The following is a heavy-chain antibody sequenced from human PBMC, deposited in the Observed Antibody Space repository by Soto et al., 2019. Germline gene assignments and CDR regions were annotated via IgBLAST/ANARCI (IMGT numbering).Heavy chain of an antibody. Sequence: GGSLRLSCATSGFTFTDYYMTWIRQAPGKGLEWLSYISTSGSTIFYADSVKGRFTISRDNTESSLFLQMNSLGVDDTAVYSCVRGGGGGLFEHWGQGVLVTVSS. CDR3: VRGGGGGLFEH. CDR2: ISTSGSTI. D-gene: IGHD2-21*01. V-gene: IGHV3-11*04. CDR1: GFTFTDYY. J-gene: IGHJ4*02.